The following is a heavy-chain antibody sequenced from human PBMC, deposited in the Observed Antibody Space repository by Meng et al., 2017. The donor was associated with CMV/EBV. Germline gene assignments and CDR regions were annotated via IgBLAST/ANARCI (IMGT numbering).Heavy chain of an antibody. CDR1: GGSFRCYY. D-gene: IGHD1-26*01. CDR3: ARGVGATGKADY. CDR2: INHSGST. Sequence: QVPLLPCAAGLCTPSVTPALTCAADGGSFRCYYWSWIRQPPGKGLEWIGEINHSGSTNYNPSLKSRVTISVDTSKNQFSLKLSSVTAADTAVYYCARGVGATGKADYWGQGTLVTVSS. J-gene: IGHJ4*02. V-gene: IGHV4-34*01.